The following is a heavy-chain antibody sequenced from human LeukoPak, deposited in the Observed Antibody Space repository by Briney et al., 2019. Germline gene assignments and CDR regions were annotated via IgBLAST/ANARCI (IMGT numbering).Heavy chain of an antibody. CDR2: IYYSGST. CDR3: ARVSGQFYFYYYMDV. Sequence: PSETLSLTCTVSGGSISSSSYYWGWIRQPPGKGLEWIGSIYYSGSTYYNPSLKSRVTISVDTSKNQFSLRLSSVTAADTAVYYCARVSGQFYFYYYMDVWGKGTTVTVSS. D-gene: IGHD6-19*01. J-gene: IGHJ6*03. CDR1: GGSISSSSYY. V-gene: IGHV4-39*01.